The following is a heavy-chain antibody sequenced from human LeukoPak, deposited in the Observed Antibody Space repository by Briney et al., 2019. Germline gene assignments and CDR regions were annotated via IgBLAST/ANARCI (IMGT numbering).Heavy chain of an antibody. J-gene: IGHJ4*02. V-gene: IGHV1-18*01. Sequence: ASVKVSCKASGYTFTSYGISWVRQAPGQGLESVGWANTYGDDTSYAQKFQGRVTMTTDTSTSTAYMELRSLRSDDTAVYYCVRDHVVAGEIDYWGQGTLVTVSS. CDR2: ANTYGDDT. CDR1: GYTFTSYG. D-gene: IGHD6-19*01. CDR3: VRDHVVAGEIDY.